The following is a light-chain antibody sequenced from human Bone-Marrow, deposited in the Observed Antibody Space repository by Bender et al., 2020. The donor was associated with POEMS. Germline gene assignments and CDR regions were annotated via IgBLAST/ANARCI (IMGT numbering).Light chain of an antibody. CDR2: EVN. Sequence: QSALTQPASVSGSPGQSITISCTGTTSDVGGYNYVSWYQQHPGKAPKLLIYEVNNRPSGVSNRFSGSKSGNTASLTISGLQAEDEADYYCSSHTSINFVLFGGGTKVTVL. CDR1: TSDVGGYNY. J-gene: IGLJ2*01. CDR3: SSHTSINFVL. V-gene: IGLV2-14*01.